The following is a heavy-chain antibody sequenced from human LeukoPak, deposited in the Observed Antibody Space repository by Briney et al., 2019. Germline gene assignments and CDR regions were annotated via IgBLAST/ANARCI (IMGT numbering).Heavy chain of an antibody. D-gene: IGHD5-12*01. CDR1: GFTFSSYG. V-gene: IGHV3-30*03. Sequence: GGSLRLSCAASGFTFSSYGMHWVRQAPGKGLEWVAVISYDGSNKYYADSVKGRFTISRDNAKNSVYLQMNSLRAEDTAIYYCARPGGYDWVGYYNYHYGMDVWGQGTTVTVSS. CDR2: ISYDGSNK. J-gene: IGHJ6*02. CDR3: ARPGGYDWVGYYNYHYGMDV.